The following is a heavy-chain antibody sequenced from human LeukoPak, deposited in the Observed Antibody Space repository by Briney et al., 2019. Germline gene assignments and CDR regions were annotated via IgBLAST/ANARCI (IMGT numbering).Heavy chain of an antibody. V-gene: IGHV1-69*05. Sequence: HEASAKVACNAYARTFSSFSINWVQQAPGQGHEMVPGLIPLIGTPKYARKFQGRVTITTDASATTSYLEVSSLRSEDTAVYYCAREDITDTAKVTDDYWGQGTLVTVSS. D-gene: IGHD5-18*01. CDR2: LIPLIGTP. CDR3: AREDITDTAKVTDDY. J-gene: IGHJ4*02. CDR1: ARTFSSFS.